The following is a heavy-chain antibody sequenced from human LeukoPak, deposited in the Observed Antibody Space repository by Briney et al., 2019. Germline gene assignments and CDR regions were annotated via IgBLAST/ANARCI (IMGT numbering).Heavy chain of an antibody. CDR1: GFTFSGST. D-gene: IGHD2-15*01. J-gene: IGHJ5*02. CDR2: IRSKPNSYAT. V-gene: IGHV3-73*01. CDR3: TGQAALVAAENWFDP. Sequence: GESLKLSCAASGFTFSGSTIHWVRQASGKELEWVGRIRSKPNSYATTYAASLEGRFTISRDDSKNTAYLQMSSLEIEDTAVYYCTGQAALVAAENWFDPWGQGTLVTVSS.